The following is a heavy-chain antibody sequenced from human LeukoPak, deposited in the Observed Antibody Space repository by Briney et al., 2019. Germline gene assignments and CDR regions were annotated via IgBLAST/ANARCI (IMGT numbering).Heavy chain of an antibody. V-gene: IGHV3-74*01. CDR1: GFTFSNYW. Sequence: GGSLRLSCAASGFTFSNYWMHWVRQAPGKGLVWVSRISGDGSTTGYADSVRGRFTISRDNAKNTLYLQMNSLRAEDTAVYYCARDVGIAVPGHLYWGQGTLVTVSS. CDR3: ARDVGIAVPGHLY. CDR2: ISGDGSTT. J-gene: IGHJ4*02. D-gene: IGHD6-19*01.